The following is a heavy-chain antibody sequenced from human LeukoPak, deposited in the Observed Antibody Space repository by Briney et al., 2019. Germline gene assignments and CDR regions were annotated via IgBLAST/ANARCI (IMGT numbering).Heavy chain of an antibody. V-gene: IGHV3-33*01. Sequence: GKSLRLSCTASGFTFSDYGMLWVRQPPGKGLEWVAIIWYDGSNKTYEDSVKGRFTISRDNSKNTLYLQMNSLRAEDTAVYYCARGVDYYENSGTIDYWGQGTLVTVSS. CDR3: ARGVDYYENSGTIDY. D-gene: IGHD3-22*01. J-gene: IGHJ4*02. CDR1: GFTFSDYG. CDR2: IWYDGSNK.